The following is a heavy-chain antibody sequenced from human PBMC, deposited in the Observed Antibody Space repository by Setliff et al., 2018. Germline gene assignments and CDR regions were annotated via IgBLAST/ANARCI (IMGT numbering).Heavy chain of an antibody. Sequence: GESLKISCKGSGYTFSAYWIGWVRQMPGKGLEWMGIVYPGDSETKYGPSFQGQVTISVDKSIDTAYLQSSSLKASDSAIYYCARLIGSCSSSSCSGALDLWGQGTMVTVSS. J-gene: IGHJ3*01. CDR3: ARLIGSCSSSSCSGALDL. CDR2: VYPGDSET. V-gene: IGHV5-51*01. CDR1: GYTFSAYW. D-gene: IGHD2-2*03.